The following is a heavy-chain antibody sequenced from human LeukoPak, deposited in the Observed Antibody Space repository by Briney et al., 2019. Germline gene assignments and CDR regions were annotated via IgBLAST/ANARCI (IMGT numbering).Heavy chain of an antibody. CDR2: VSYDTINK. CDR3: AKEDVSGWYGVDY. V-gene: IGHV3-30*18. Sequence: GGSLRLSCAASGFTFSTYAMSWVRQAPGKGLEWVALVSYDTINKYYQDSVKGRFTISRDNSKNTVYLQLDSLRADDTAVYYCAKEDVSGWYGVDYWGQGTLVTVSS. CDR1: GFTFSTYA. D-gene: IGHD6-19*01. J-gene: IGHJ4*02.